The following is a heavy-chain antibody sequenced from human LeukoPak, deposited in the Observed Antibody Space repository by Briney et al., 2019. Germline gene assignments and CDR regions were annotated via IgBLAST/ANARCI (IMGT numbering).Heavy chain of an antibody. Sequence: GGSLRLSCAASGFTFSSYAMSRVRQAPGKGLEWVSAISGSGGSTYYADSVKGRFTISRDNSKDTLYLQMNSLRAEDTAVYYCAKACSGGSCYWDYWGQGTLVTVSS. CDR2: ISGSGGST. J-gene: IGHJ4*02. CDR1: GFTFSSYA. D-gene: IGHD2-15*01. CDR3: AKACSGGSCYWDY. V-gene: IGHV3-23*01.